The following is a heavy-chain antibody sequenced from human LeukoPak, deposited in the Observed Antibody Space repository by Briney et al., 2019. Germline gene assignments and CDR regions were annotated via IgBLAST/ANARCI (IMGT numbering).Heavy chain of an antibody. CDR2: IYSGGST. D-gene: IGHD2-8*01. J-gene: IGHJ3*02. CDR3: ARDPGLMDVRGAFDI. CDR1: GFTVSSSY. Sequence: GGSLRLSCAASGFTVSSSYMSWVRQAPGKGLEWVSVIYSGGSTYYADSVKGRFTISRDNSKNTLYLQMNSLRAEDTAVYYCARDPGLMDVRGAFDIWGQGTMVTVSS. V-gene: IGHV3-53*01.